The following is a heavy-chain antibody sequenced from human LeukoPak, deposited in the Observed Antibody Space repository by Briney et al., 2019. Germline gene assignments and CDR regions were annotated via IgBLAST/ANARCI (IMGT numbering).Heavy chain of an antibody. V-gene: IGHV5-51*01. CDR1: GYRFTDYW. D-gene: IGHD3-10*01. CDR2: IYPGDYDN. Sequence: GESLKISWQGPGYRFTDYWIGWVRQMPGKGLEWIGLIYPGDYDNRFNPPFQGQVTISADKSIRTAYLQWGSLKASDTAMYYCARSDQLRWFGEARRPYYYGMDVWGQGTAVSVSS. CDR3: ARSDQLRWFGEARRPYYYGMDV. J-gene: IGHJ6*02.